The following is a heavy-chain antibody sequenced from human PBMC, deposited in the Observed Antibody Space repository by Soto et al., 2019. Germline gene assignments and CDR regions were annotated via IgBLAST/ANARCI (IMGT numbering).Heavy chain of an antibody. J-gene: IGHJ4*02. CDR1: GYSFTSYW. V-gene: IGHV5-51*01. Sequence: GESLKISCKGSGYSFTSYWIGWVRQMPGKGLEWMGIIYPGDSDTRYSPSFQGQVTISVDTSKNQFSLKLSSVTAADTAVYYCARGRGDFDYGEPKRPYYFDYWGQGTLVTVSS. D-gene: IGHD4-17*01. CDR2: IYPGDSDT. CDR3: ARGRGDFDYGEPKRPYYFDY.